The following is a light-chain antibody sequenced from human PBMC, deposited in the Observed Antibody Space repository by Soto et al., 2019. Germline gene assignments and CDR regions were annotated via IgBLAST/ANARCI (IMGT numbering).Light chain of an antibody. J-gene: IGKJ1*01. CDR1: QSVSTNY. Sequence: EIVLTQSPGTLSLSPGERATLSCRASQSVSTNYLTWYQQKPGQAPRLLIYGTSSRATGIPDRFSGSGSGTDFTLTISRLAPEDFAVYYCQQYGRSPMTFGQGTKVEI. V-gene: IGKV3-20*01. CDR2: GTS. CDR3: QQYGRSPMT.